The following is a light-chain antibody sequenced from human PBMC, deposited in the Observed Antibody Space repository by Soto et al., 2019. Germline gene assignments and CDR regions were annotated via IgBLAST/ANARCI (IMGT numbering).Light chain of an antibody. Sequence: QSVLTQPPSVSGAPGQRVTISCTGSSSNIGAGYDVHWYQQLPGTVPKLLIYDYNKRPSGVPDRFSGSNSGTSASLAITGLQAEDEADYYCQSYDSSLSVIFGGGTQLTVL. CDR3: QSYDSSLSVI. CDR2: DYN. V-gene: IGLV1-40*01. J-gene: IGLJ2*01. CDR1: SSNIGAGYD.